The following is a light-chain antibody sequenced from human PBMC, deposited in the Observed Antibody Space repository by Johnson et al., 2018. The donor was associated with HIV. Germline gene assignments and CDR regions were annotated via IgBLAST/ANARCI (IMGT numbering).Light chain of an antibody. CDR2: DNN. J-gene: IGLJ1*01. CDR1: SSNIGNNY. CDR3: GTWDNSLNVYV. Sequence: QSVLTQPPSVSAAPGQKVTISCSGSSSNIGNNYVSWYQQFPGTAPQLLIYDNNKPPSGLPDRFSGSKSGTSATLGIAGLQPGDEADYYCGTWDNSLNVYVFGTGTKFTGL. V-gene: IGLV1-51*01.